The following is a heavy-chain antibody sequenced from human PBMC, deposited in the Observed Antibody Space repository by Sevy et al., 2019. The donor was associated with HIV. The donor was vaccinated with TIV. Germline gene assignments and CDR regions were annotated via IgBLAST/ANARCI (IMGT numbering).Heavy chain of an antibody. Sequence: GGSLRLSCAASGFTFRNYAMSWVRQAPGKGLEWVSGISGTGRTTYYADSVKGRFTISRDNSKNTMHLQMNRLRVEDTAVYYCAKEDYADYVGGNFDYWGQGTLVTVSS. CDR2: ISGTGRTT. D-gene: IGHD4-17*01. CDR1: GFTFRNYA. V-gene: IGHV3-23*01. J-gene: IGHJ4*02. CDR3: AKEDYADYVGGNFDY.